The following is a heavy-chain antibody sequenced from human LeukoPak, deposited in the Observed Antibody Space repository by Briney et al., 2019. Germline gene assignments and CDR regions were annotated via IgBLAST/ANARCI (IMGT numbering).Heavy chain of an antibody. J-gene: IGHJ6*02. V-gene: IGHV3-48*03. CDR3: ARDMTTVTTPGSDYYYGMDV. CDR1: GFTFSSYE. CDR2: ISSSGSTI. D-gene: IGHD4-17*01. Sequence: GGSLRLSCAASGFTFSSYEMNWVRQAPGKGLEWVSYISSSGSTIYYADSVKGRFTVSKDNAKNSLYLQMNSLRAEDTAVYYCARDMTTVTTPGSDYYYGMDVWGQGTTVTVSS.